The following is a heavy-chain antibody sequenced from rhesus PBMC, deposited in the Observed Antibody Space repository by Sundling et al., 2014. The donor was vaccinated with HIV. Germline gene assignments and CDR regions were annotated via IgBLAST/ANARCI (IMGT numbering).Heavy chain of an antibody. CDR3: ARTGPWTGFYSFDF. D-gene: IGHD3-3*01. CDR2: IHGSGGST. Sequence: QLQLQESGPGLVKPSETLSLTCAVSGDSISTSYWSWIRQAPGKGLEWIGYIHGSGGSTEYNTSLKSRVALSVDTSKNQLSLNLSSVTAADTAVYYCARTGPWTGFYSFDFWGQGVLVTVSS. V-gene: IGHV4-169*01. J-gene: IGHJ4*01. CDR1: GDSISTSY.